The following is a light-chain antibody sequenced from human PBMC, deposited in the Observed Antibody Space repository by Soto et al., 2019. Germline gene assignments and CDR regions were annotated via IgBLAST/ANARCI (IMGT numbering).Light chain of an antibody. Sequence: QSVLTQPASVSGSPGQSITISCTGTSSDVGAYKYVSWYQQHPGKAPKVMIYEVSNRPSGVSNRFSGSKSGNTASLTISGLQAEDEADYFCSSYSSRSTPFVFGNGTKATVL. V-gene: IGLV2-14*01. CDR1: SSDVGAYKY. J-gene: IGLJ1*01. CDR3: SSYSSRSTPFV. CDR2: EVS.